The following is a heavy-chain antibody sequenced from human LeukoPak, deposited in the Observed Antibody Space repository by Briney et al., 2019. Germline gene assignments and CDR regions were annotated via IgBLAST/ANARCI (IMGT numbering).Heavy chain of an antibody. CDR3: AREDRYSYGYYYYYGMDV. J-gene: IGHJ6*02. CDR1: GGSISSYY. V-gene: IGHV4-59*01. Sequence: NPSETLSLTCTVSGGSISSYYWSWIRQSPGKGLEWIGCMYYSGSTNYNPSLKSRVTISGDTTKNQFSLKLSSVTAADTAVYYCAREDRYSYGYYYYYGMDVWGQGTTVTVSS. CDR2: MYYSGST. D-gene: IGHD5-18*01.